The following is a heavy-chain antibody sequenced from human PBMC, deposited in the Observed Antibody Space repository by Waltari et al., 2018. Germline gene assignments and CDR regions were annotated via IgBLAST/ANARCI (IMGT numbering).Heavy chain of an antibody. Sequence: QVQLQESGPGLVKPSETLSLTCTVSGCSISRYYWSWIRQPPGKGLEWIGYIYYSGSTNYNPSLKSRVTISVDTSKNQFSLKLSSVTAADTAVYYCARDSQEGPSVVWGQGTTVTVSS. J-gene: IGHJ6*02. V-gene: IGHV4-59*01. CDR3: ARDSQEGPSVV. CDR1: GCSISRYY. CDR2: IYYSGST.